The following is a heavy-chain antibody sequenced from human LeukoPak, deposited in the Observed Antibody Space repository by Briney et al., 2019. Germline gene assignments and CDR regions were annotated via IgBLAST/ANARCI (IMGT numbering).Heavy chain of an antibody. CDR1: GGSFSGYY. Sequence: SETLSLTCAVYGGSFSGYYWSWIRQPPGKGLEWIGEINHSGSTNYNPSLKSRVTISVDTSKNQFSLKLSSVTAADTAVYYCARLYSSGWYFDYWGQGTLVTVSS. J-gene: IGHJ4*02. V-gene: IGHV4-34*01. CDR3: ARLYSSGWYFDY. D-gene: IGHD6-19*01. CDR2: INHSGST.